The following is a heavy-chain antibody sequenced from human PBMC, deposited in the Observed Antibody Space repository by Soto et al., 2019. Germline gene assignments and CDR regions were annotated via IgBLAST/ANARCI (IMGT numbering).Heavy chain of an antibody. CDR3: AGPAVPGYGDYHLDY. J-gene: IGHJ4*02. V-gene: IGHV1-69*12. CDR2: IIPIFGTA. CDR1: GGTFSSYA. D-gene: IGHD4-17*01. Sequence: QVQLVQSGAEVKKPGSSVKVSCKASGGTFSSYAISWVRQAPGQGLEWMGGIIPIFGTAKYAQKFQGRVTITAKESTSTAYMELSSLRSEDTPVYYCAGPAVPGYGDYHLDYWAQGPLVTVSS.